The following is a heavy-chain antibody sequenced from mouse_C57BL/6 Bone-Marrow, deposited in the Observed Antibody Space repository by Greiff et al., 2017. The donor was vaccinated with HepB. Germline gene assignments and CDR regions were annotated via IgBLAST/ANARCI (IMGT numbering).Heavy chain of an antibody. D-gene: IGHD2-4*01. V-gene: IGHV1-76*01. CDR2: IYPGSGNT. CDR1: GYTFTDYY. CDR3: ARSPFYYDFIY. Sequence: QVQLKESGAELVRPGASVKLSCKASGYTFTDYYINWVKQRPGQGLEWIARIYPGSGNTYYNEKFKGKATLTAEKSSSTAYMQLSSLTSEDSAVYFCARSPFYYDFIYWGQGTTLTVSS. J-gene: IGHJ2*01.